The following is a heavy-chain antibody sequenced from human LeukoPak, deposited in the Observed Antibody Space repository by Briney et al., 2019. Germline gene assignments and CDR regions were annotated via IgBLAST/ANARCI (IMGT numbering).Heavy chain of an antibody. Sequence: ASVKVSCKASGYTFTDYYMHWVRQAPGQGLEWMGWINPNSGGTNYAQKFQGRVTMTRDTPISTAYMELSRLRSDDTAVYYCARGCQYQLLIFLYYYMDVWGKGATVTISS. CDR1: GYTFTDYY. CDR3: ARGCQYQLLIFLYYYMDV. CDR2: INPNSGGT. V-gene: IGHV1-2*02. J-gene: IGHJ6*03. D-gene: IGHD2-2*01.